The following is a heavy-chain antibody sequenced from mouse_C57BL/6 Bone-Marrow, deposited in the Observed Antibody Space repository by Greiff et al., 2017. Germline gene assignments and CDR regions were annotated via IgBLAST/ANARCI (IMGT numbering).Heavy chain of an antibody. CDR3: ARRNRGYYFDY. Sequence: DVMLVESGGDLVKPGGSLKLSCAASGFTFSSYGMSWVRQTPDQRLEWVATISSGGSYTYYPDSVKGRITISRDNAKNTLYLQMSSLKSEDSAMYYCARRNRGYYFDYWGQGTTLTVSS. CDR2: ISSGGSYT. CDR1: GFTFSSYG. J-gene: IGHJ2*01. V-gene: IGHV5-6*02.